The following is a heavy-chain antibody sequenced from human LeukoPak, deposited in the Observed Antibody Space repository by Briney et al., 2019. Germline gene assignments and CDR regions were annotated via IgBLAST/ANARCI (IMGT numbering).Heavy chain of an antibody. CDR3: ASGLELDY. CDR1: GFTFSSYA. CDR2: ISGSGTT. V-gene: IGHV3-23*01. Sequence: PGGSLRLSCAASGFTFSSYAMSWVRQAPGKGPEWVSLISGSGTTYYADSVKGRFTISRDNSKNTLYLQMNSLRAEDTAVYYCASGLELDYWGQGTLVTVSS. J-gene: IGHJ4*02. D-gene: IGHD6-25*01.